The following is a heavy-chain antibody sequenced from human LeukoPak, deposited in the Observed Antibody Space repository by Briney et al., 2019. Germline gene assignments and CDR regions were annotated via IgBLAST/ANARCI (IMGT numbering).Heavy chain of an antibody. CDR1: GYTFTSYG. CDR3: ARDPNDFWSGYYIH. J-gene: IGHJ4*02. CDR2: ISAYNGNT. V-gene: IGHV1-18*01. D-gene: IGHD3-3*01. Sequence: ASVKVSCKASGYTFTSYGISWVRQAPGQGLEWMGWISAYNGNTNYAQKLQGRVTMTTDTFTSTAYMELSSLRSEDTAVYYCARDPNDFWSGYYIHWGQGTLVTVSS.